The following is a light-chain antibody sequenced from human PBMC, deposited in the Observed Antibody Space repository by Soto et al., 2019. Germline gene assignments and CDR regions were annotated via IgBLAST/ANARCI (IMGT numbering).Light chain of an antibody. J-gene: IGKJ2*01. Sequence: DIQLTQSPSFLSASVGDRVTITCRASQYVSSWLAWYQQKPGKAPKLLIYKASSLESGVPSRFSGSGSGTEFTLTISSLQPDDFATYVCQQYNSYSPYTFGQGTKLEIK. CDR3: QQYNSYSPYT. CDR1: QYVSSW. CDR2: KAS. V-gene: IGKV1-5*03.